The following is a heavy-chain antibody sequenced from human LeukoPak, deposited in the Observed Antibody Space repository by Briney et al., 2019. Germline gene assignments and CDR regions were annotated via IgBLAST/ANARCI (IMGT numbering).Heavy chain of an antibody. Sequence: GGSLRLSCAASGFTFSSYGMHWVRQAPGKGLEWVAFIRFDGSNTYYADSVKGRFTISRDNSKNTLYLQMNSLRAEDTAVYYCAKDSKKGRVAAVANYYYYMDVWGKGTAVTVSS. V-gene: IGHV3-30*02. J-gene: IGHJ6*03. CDR1: GFTFSSYG. CDR3: AKDSKKGRVAAVANYYYYMDV. CDR2: IRFDGSNT. D-gene: IGHD6-13*01.